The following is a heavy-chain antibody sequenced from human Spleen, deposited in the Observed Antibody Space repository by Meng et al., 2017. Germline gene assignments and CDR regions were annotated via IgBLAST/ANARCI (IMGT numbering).Heavy chain of an antibody. Sequence: GGSLRLSCAASGFTFSNYAMSWVRQAPGKGLEWVSLIYSGGSTYYADSVKGRFTISRDNSENTLYLQMNSLRAEDTAVYYCAREYDYGDHWGYWGQGTLVTVSS. V-gene: IGHV3-66*02. D-gene: IGHD4-17*01. CDR1: GFTFSNYA. CDR2: IYSGGST. CDR3: AREYDYGDHWGY. J-gene: IGHJ4*02.